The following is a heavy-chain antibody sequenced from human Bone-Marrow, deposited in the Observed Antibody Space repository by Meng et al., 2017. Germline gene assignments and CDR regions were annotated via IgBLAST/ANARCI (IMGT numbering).Heavy chain of an antibody. V-gene: IGHV1-46*01. CDR3: ARDQAKMEGFDY. Sequence: GAVGHAGAGVKTAGASEEVSCKASGYIFTSDFMHWVRQAPGQGHEWMGIINPSGGSTSYAQKFQGRVTMTRDTSTSTVYMELSSLRSEDTAVYYCARDQAKMEGFDYWGQGTLVTVSS. D-gene: IGHD5-24*01. J-gene: IGHJ4*02. CDR2: INPSGGST. CDR1: GYIFTSDF.